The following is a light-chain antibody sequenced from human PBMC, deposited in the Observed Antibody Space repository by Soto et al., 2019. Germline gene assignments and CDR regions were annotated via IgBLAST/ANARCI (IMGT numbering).Light chain of an antibody. Sequence: EIVLTQSPATLSLSPGERATLSCRASQSVSSYLLWYQQKPGQAPRLLIHDATNRATGIPARFSGSGSGTDFTLTISSLEYEDFAVYYCQQRSNWPLTFGGGTEVEIK. CDR3: QQRSNWPLT. CDR2: DAT. CDR1: QSVSSY. V-gene: IGKV3-11*01. J-gene: IGKJ4*01.